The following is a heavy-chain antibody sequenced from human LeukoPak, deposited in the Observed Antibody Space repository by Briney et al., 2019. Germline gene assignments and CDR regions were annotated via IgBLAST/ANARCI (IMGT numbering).Heavy chain of an antibody. CDR3: ARNYDSSGYYKGSDAFDM. CDR2: IIGSGGST. D-gene: IGHD3-22*01. Sequence: PGGSLRLSCAASGFTFTTYAMTWVRQAPGKGLEWVPAIIGSGGSTYYGDSVKGRFTISRDNSKNTLYLQMSSLRADDTAVYYCARNYDSSGYYKGSDAFDMWGQGTKVTVSS. CDR1: GFTFTTYA. J-gene: IGHJ3*02. V-gene: IGHV3-23*01.